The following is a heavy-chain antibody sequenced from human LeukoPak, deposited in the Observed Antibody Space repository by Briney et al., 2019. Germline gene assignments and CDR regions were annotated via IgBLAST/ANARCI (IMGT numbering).Heavy chain of an antibody. CDR3: ARGYYDSNAQLFDY. CDR1: GFTFSGFS. D-gene: IGHD3-22*01. J-gene: IGHJ4*02. CDR2: ISSSRSTI. Sequence: GGSLRLSCAASGFTFSGFSMNWVRQAPGKGLEWVSYISSSRSTIYYADPVKGRFTISRDNAKNSLYLQMNSLRAEDTAVYYCARGYYDSNAQLFDYWGQGTLVTVSS. V-gene: IGHV3-48*01.